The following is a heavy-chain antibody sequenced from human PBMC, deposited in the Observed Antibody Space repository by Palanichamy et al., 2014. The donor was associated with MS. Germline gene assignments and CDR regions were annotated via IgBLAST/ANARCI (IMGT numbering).Heavy chain of an antibody. V-gene: IGHV3-53*01. CDR1: GFTVSSDY. CDR2: IYSGGST. D-gene: IGHD5-18*01. Sequence: EVQLVESGGGLIQPGGSLRLSCAASGFTVSSDYMSWVRQAPGKGLEWVSVIYSGGSTYYADSVKGRFTISRDNSKNTLYLQMNSLRVEDTAVYYCARDGGYSYGYTGLDWGQGTLVTVSS. J-gene: IGHJ4*02. CDR3: ARDGGYSYGYTGLD.